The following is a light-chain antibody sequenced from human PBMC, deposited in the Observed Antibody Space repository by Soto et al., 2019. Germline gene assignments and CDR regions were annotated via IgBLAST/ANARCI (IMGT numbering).Light chain of an antibody. J-gene: IGKJ4*01. V-gene: IGKV3-11*01. Sequence: IVWTQSPGTLSLSPGERATLSCRASQSVSSSYLAWYQQKPGQAPRLLIYDASNRATGIPARFSGSGSGTDFTLTISSLEPEDFAVYYCQQRSNWPPLTFGGGTKVDIK. CDR2: DAS. CDR3: QQRSNWPPLT. CDR1: QSVSSSY.